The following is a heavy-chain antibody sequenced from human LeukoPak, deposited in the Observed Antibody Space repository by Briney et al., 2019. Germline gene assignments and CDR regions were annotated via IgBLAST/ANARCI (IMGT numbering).Heavy chain of an antibody. Sequence: SETLSLTCTVSGGSISSYYWSWIRQPPGKGLEWIGYIYYSGSTNSNPSLKSRVTISVDTSKNQFSLKLSSVTAADTAVYYCARGQRGYSSSWFDPWGQGTLVTVSS. CDR2: IYYSGST. CDR3: ARGQRGYSSSWFDP. V-gene: IGHV4-59*12. D-gene: IGHD6-13*01. CDR1: GGSISSYY. J-gene: IGHJ5*02.